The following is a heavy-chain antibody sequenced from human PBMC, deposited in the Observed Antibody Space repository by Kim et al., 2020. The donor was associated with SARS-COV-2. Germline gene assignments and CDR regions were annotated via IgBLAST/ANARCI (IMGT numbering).Heavy chain of an antibody. D-gene: IGHD6-19*01. CDR1: GFTFSSYA. J-gene: IGHJ4*02. CDR3: ARGGGIAVAGKFDY. CDR2: ISYDGSNK. Sequence: GGSLRLSCAASGFTFSSYAMHWVRKAPGKGLEWVAVISYDGSNKYYADSVKGRFTISRDNSKNTLYLQMNSLRAEDTAVYYCARGGGIAVAGKFDYWGQGTLVTVSS. V-gene: IGHV3-30*04.